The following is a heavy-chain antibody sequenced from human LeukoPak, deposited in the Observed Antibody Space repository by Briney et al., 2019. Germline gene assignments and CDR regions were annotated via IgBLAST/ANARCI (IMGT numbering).Heavy chain of an antibody. V-gene: IGHV3-48*01. CDR2: ISSSSSTI. D-gene: IGHD3-22*01. CDR1: GFTFSSYS. CDR3: ARDVSGYYEYYFDY. Sequence: PGGSLRLSCAASGFTFSSYSMNWVRQAPGKGLEWVSYISSSSSTIYYADSVKGRFTISRDNAENSLYLQMNSLRAEDTAVYYCARDVSGYYEYYFDYWGQGTRVTVSS. J-gene: IGHJ4*02.